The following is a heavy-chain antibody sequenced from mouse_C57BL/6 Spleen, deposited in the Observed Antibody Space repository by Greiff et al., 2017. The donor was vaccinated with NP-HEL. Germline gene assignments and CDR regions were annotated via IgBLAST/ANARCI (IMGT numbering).Heavy chain of an antibody. D-gene: IGHD1-1*01. CDR1: GFNIKDDY. Sequence: VQLQQSGAELVRPGASVKLSCTASGFNIKDDYMHWVKQRPEQGLEWIGWIDPENGDTEYASKFQGKATITADTSSNTAYLQLSSLTSEDTAVYYCTTYGGSAYWGQGTLVTVSA. CDR3: TTYGGSAY. J-gene: IGHJ3*01. CDR2: IDPENGDT. V-gene: IGHV14-4*01.